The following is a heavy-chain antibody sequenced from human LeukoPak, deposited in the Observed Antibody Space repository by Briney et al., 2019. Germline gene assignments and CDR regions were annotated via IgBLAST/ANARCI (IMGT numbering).Heavy chain of an antibody. D-gene: IGHD3-3*02. CDR1: GFTFRDDW. V-gene: IGHV3-15*01. Sequence: GGSLRLSCAASGFTFRDDWMTWVRQAPGKGLEWVGRIRSVSDGGTPDYAAFVEDRFSISRDDSKSTLYLHMSGLKTEDTAVYYCAKHIYGVVSIQQWGQGTLVTVSS. CDR3: AKHIYGVVSIQQ. J-gene: IGHJ1*01. CDR2: IRSVSDGGTP.